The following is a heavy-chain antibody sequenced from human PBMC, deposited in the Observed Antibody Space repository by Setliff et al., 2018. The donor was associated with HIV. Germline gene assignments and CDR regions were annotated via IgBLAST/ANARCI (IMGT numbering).Heavy chain of an antibody. Sequence: SETLSLTCTLYGGSFSGNHWSWIRQSPGNGLEWIGEVLYNGGTRYNPSLENRVSMSVDTSKNQFSLKLLSVTAADTAVYYCRVGILRDTSDIWGQGTVVTVSS. CDR2: VLYNGGT. J-gene: IGHJ3*02. V-gene: IGHV4-34*12. CDR1: GGSFSGNH. CDR3: RVGILRDTSDI. D-gene: IGHD3-10*01.